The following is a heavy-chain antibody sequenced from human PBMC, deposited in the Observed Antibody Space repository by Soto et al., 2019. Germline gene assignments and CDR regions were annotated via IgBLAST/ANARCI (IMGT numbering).Heavy chain of an antibody. CDR2: ISGTGGYT. Sequence: PGGSLRLSCAASGFTFSNFAMSWVRQAPGKGLEWVSSISGTGGYTYYADSVKGRFTISRDNSKNTLYVQMSSLRVEDTALYYCAKGLESCRCGSCSAMGYWGQGTLVTVSS. CDR3: AKGLESCRCGSCSAMGY. V-gene: IGHV3-23*01. J-gene: IGHJ4*02. CDR1: GFTFSNFA. D-gene: IGHD2-15*01.